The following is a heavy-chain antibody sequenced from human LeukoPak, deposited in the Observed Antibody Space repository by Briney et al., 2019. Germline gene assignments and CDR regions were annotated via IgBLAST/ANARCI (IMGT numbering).Heavy chain of an antibody. V-gene: IGHV3-30*04. D-gene: IGHD6-13*01. CDR3: ARGRKFAPEQQLVLNNWFDP. J-gene: IGHJ5*02. CDR1: GFTFSSYA. CDR2: ISYDGSNK. Sequence: PGGSLRLSCAASGFTFSSYAMHWVRQAPGEGLEWVAVISYDGSNKYYADSVKGRFTISRDNSKNTLYLQMNSLRAEDTAVYYCARGRKFAPEQQLVLNNWFDPWGQGTLVTVSS.